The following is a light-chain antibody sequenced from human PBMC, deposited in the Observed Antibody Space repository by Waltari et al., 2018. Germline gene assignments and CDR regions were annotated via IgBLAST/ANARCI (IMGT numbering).Light chain of an antibody. J-gene: IGLJ3*02. Sequence: QNVVAQDPSCAVAPGGTPTRTSALSPGHRSTPSYAICSQHTPGQARRTLMYEANTRSSGVPDRFSGSILGNKAALTITGAQADDESDYYCLLYMRSGIWVFGGGTKLTVL. CDR1: PGHRSTPSY. V-gene: IGLV8-61*01. CDR2: EAN. CDR3: LLYMRSGIWV.